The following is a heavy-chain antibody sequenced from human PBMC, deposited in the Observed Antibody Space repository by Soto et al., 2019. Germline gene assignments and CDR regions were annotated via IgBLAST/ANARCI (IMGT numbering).Heavy chain of an antibody. CDR1: GFTFSSYW. Sequence: EVQLVESGGGLVQPGASLRLSCAASGFTFSSYWMHWVRQAPGKGLMWVSRINSDGSSTSYAGSVKGRFTISRDNAKNTLYLQMNSLRAEDTAVYYCVRTSLVVAAATREDYWGQGTLVTVSP. J-gene: IGHJ4*02. CDR3: VRTSLVVAAATREDY. V-gene: IGHV3-74*01. CDR2: INSDGSST. D-gene: IGHD2-15*01.